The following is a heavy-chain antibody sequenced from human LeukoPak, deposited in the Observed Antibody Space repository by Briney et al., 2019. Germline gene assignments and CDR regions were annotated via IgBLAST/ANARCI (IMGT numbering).Heavy chain of an antibody. CDR2: IYYGGST. D-gene: IGHD2-2*01. CDR1: GGSISSNNYY. J-gene: IGHJ5*02. CDR3: ARTSSSSYGWFDP. Sequence: SETLSLTCTVSGGSISSNNYYWGWMRQPPGKGLEWIGSIYYGGSTYYNPSLKSRVTISLDTSKNQFSLKVSSVTAADTAVYYCARTSSSSYGWFDPWGQGTLVTVSS. V-gene: IGHV4-39*01.